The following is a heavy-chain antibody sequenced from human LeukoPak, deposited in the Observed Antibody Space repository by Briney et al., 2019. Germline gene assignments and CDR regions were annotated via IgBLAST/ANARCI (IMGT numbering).Heavy chain of an antibody. D-gene: IGHD2-2*01. CDR3: VRDYQFIQEV. J-gene: IGHJ6*02. Sequence: GGSLRLSCVASGFTFSNYWMLWVRQAPGKGLMWVSHISTDGKSTRYAEAVKGRFTISRDNAKNALYLQMDILRVEHTALYFCVRDYQFIQEVWGQGTTVTVSS. CDR1: GFTFSNYW. CDR2: ISTDGKST. V-gene: IGHV3-74*01.